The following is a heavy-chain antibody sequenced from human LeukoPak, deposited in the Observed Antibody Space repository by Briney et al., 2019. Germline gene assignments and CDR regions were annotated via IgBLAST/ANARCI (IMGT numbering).Heavy chain of an antibody. V-gene: IGHV4-39*07. J-gene: IGHJ4*02. CDR2: IYHSGST. CDR1: SGSISTSNYY. D-gene: IGHD1-26*01. CDR3: ARTPRIVGATIDY. Sequence: SETLSLTCTVSSGSISTSNYYWGWVRQPPGKGLEWIGSIYHSGSTYYNPSLKSRVTISVDTSKNQFSLKLSSVTAADTAVYYCARTPRIVGATIDYWGQGTLVTVSS.